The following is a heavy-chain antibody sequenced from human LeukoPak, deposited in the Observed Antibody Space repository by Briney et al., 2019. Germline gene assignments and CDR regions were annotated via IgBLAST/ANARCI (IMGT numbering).Heavy chain of an antibody. CDR2: ISGSGGST. Sequence: GGSLRLSCAASGFTFSSYAMSWVRQAPGKGLEWVSAISGSGGSTYYADSVKGRFTISRDNSENTLYLQMNSLRAEDTAVYYCAKGSYCSSTSCYVDYWGQGTLVTVSS. D-gene: IGHD2-2*01. J-gene: IGHJ4*02. V-gene: IGHV3-23*01. CDR1: GFTFSSYA. CDR3: AKGSYCSSTSCYVDY.